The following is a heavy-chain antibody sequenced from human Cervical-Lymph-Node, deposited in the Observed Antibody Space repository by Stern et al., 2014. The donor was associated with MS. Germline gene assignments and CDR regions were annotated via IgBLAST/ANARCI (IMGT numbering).Heavy chain of an antibody. CDR1: GFTFSSYG. D-gene: IGHD5-18*01. Sequence: VQLVESGGGVVQPGRSLRLSCAASGFTFSSYGMHWVRQAPGKGLEWVAAISYDGNTKYYADSVKGRFTISRDNSKNTLYLQINSLRAEDTTVYYCATGGGYIYGSGYFDLWGRGTLVSVSS. CDR3: ATGGGYIYGSGYFDL. CDR2: ISYDGNTK. J-gene: IGHJ2*01. V-gene: IGHV3-30*03.